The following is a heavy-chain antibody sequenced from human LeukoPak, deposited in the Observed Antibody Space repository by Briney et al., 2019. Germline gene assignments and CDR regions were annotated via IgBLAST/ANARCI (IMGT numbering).Heavy chain of an antibody. D-gene: IGHD3-10*01. CDR1: GGSISTYY. V-gene: IGHV4-59*01. CDR3: ASSGLSWFGP. J-gene: IGHJ5*02. CDR2: IYYSGST. Sequence: SETLSLTCTVSGGSISTYYWSWIRQPPGKELEWNGYIYYSGSTNYNPSLKSRVTISVDTPKNQFSLKLSSVTAADTAVYYCASSGLSWFGPWGQGTLVTVSS.